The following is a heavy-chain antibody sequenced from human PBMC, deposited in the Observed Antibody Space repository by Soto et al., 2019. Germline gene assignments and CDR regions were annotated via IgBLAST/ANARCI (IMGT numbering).Heavy chain of an antibody. V-gene: IGHV4-4*07. Sequence: SETLSLTCTVSGACISGFYWSWIRKSAGKGLEWIGRIYATGTTDYNPSLKSRVMMSVDTSKKQFSLKLSSVTAADTAVYYCVRDGTKTLRDWFDPWGQGISLTVSS. D-gene: IGHD1-1*01. CDR2: IYATGTT. CDR3: VRDGTKTLRDWFDP. CDR1: GACISGFY. J-gene: IGHJ5*02.